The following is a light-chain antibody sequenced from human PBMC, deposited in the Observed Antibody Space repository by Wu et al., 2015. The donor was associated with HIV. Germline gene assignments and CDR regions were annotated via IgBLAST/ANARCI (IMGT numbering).Light chain of an antibody. V-gene: IGKV3D-15*01. CDR2: GPS. CDR1: QSVNNK. CDR3: QHRYSWPLT. J-gene: IGKJ4*01. Sequence: MMTQFPATLSVSPGERATLSCRASQSVNNKIAWYQQKPGQAPRLLLYGPSTRATGIPARFSGSGSGTDFTLTISSLEPEDFAVYYCQHRYSWPLTFGGGAKVEIK.